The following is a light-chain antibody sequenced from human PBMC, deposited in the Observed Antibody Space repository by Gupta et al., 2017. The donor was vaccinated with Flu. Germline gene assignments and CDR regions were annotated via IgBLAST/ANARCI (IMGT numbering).Light chain of an antibody. J-gene: IGLJ3*02. Sequence: QSALTHPASVSGSPGQSITISCTGTSSDIGAYNYVSWYQQHPGKAPKLMIFEVSNRPSGVSNRFSGSKSGSTASLTISGLQAEDEADYYCSAYTSTTTLGVFGGGTKLTVL. CDR1: SSDIGAYNY. V-gene: IGLV2-14*01. CDR2: EVS. CDR3: SAYTSTTTLGV.